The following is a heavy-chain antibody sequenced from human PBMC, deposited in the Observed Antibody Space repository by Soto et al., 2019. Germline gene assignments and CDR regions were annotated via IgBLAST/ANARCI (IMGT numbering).Heavy chain of an antibody. Sequence: SVKVSCKASGGTSSSYTISWVRQAPGQGLGWMGRIIPILGRTTYVQKFQDRVTMTWDKSTSTFYMELSSLRSEDTAVYYCSRDRAVDGSAGFDYWGQGTLVTVSS. D-gene: IGHD3-10*01. CDR2: IIPILGRT. CDR1: GGTSSSYT. CDR3: SRDRAVDGSAGFDY. J-gene: IGHJ4*02. V-gene: IGHV1-69*08.